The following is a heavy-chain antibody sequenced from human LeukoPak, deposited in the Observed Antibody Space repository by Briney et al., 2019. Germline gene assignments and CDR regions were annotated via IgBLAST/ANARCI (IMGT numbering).Heavy chain of an antibody. CDR3: AREGHDYGDRGCFDY. J-gene: IGHJ4*02. CDR1: GGSISSYY. V-gene: IGHV4-59*01. Sequence: SETLSLTCTVSGGSISSYYWSWIRQPPGKGLEWIGYIYYSGSTNYNPSLKSRVTISVDTSKNQFSLKLSSVTAADTAVYYCAREGHDYGDRGCFDYWGQGTLVTVSS. D-gene: IGHD4-17*01. CDR2: IYYSGST.